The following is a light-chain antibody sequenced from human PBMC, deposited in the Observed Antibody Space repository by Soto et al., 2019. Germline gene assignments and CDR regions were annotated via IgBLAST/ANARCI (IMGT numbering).Light chain of an antibody. Sequence: QSVLTQPPSASGTPGQRVTISCSGSSSDIGSNVVNWYQQLPGTAPKLLIYTNDQRPSGVPDRFSGSKSGTSASLAISGLQSEDEADYYCAAWDDSLSGPVFGGGTKLNVL. J-gene: IGLJ3*02. V-gene: IGLV1-44*01. CDR2: TND. CDR3: AAWDDSLSGPV. CDR1: SSDIGSNV.